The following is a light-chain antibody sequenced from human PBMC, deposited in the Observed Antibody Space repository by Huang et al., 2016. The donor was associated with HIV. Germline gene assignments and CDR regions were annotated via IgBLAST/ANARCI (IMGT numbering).Light chain of an antibody. V-gene: IGKV3-11*01. CDR2: DAS. Sequence: EIVLTQSPATLSLSPGESATLSCRASQHISGYLAWYQQKPGQAPRLLIYDASSRATGIPVRFSGSGSGTDFTFSISSLEPEDFAFYYCQQRAGWPLTFGGGTKVEIK. CDR3: QQRAGWPLT. J-gene: IGKJ4*01. CDR1: QHISGY.